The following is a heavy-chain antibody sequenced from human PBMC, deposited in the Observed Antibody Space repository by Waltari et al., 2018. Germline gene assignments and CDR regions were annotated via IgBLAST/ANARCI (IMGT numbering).Heavy chain of an antibody. CDR1: GESFSDHF. Sequence: QVQLNQWGAGVLKPSETLSLTCAVYGESFSDHFWTWIRQPPGKGLEWIGHMNHRRSENYNPSLSNRVSISVDTSMNQFSLMMTSLTAADTGVYYCARAPSFHYGIFSVPLTLDYWSQGTMVIVSS. CDR2: MNHRRSE. V-gene: IGHV4-34*01. CDR3: ARAPSFHYGIFSVPLTLDY. J-gene: IGHJ3*01. D-gene: IGHD3-3*02.